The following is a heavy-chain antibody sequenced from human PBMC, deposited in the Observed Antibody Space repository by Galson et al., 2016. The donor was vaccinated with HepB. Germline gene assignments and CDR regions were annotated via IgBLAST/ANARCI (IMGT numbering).Heavy chain of an antibody. CDR2: INAGNGNT. V-gene: IGHV1-3*01. Sequence: SVKVSCKASGYTFTSYTIHWVRQAPGQRLERMGWINAGNGNTKYSQKFKGRVTITRDTSASTGYMEMASLRSEDTAVYYCARDSKQWGFDYWGQGTLVTVSS. CDR3: ARDSKQWGFDY. CDR1: GYTFTSYT. D-gene: IGHD1-26*01. J-gene: IGHJ4*02.